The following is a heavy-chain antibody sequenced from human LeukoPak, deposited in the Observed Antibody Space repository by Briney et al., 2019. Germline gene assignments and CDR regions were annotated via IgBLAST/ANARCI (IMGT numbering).Heavy chain of an antibody. J-gene: IGHJ4*02. D-gene: IGHD3-22*01. CDR1: GFTFSSYA. CDR2: ISGSGGST. V-gene: IGHV3-23*01. Sequence: GGSLRLSCAASGFTFSSYAMHWVRQAPGKGLEWVSAISGSGGSTYYADSVKGRFTISRDNSKNTLYLQMNSLRAEDTAVYYCANGLFSGYYYDSSAWRRVWGQGTLVTVSS. CDR3: ANGLFSGYYYDSSAWRRV.